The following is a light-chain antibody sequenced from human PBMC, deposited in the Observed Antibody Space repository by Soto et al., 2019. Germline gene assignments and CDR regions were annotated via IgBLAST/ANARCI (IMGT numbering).Light chain of an antibody. CDR2: EVS. J-gene: IGLJ3*02. CDR1: SSDVGGYNF. Sequence: QSVLTQPPSASGSPGHSVTISCTGTSSDVGGYNFVSWYQQHPGKAPKLMVYEVSKRPSGVPDRFSGSKSGNTASLTVSGLQTEDEADYYCSSYAGSSNWVFGGGTKLTVL. CDR3: SSYAGSSNWV. V-gene: IGLV2-8*01.